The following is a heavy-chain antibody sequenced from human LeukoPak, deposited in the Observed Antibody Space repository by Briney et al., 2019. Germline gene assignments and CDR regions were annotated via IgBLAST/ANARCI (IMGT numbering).Heavy chain of an antibody. Sequence: SETLSLTCTVYGGSFSGYYWSWIRQPPGKGLEWIGEINHSGSTNYNPSRKTRATKSVDTAKNQFSLKLSSVTAADTAVYYCARGLYCSSTSCRGAKNWFDPWGQGTLVTVSS. D-gene: IGHD2-2*01. CDR1: GGSFSGYY. CDR3: ARGLYCSSTSCRGAKNWFDP. CDR2: INHSGST. V-gene: IGHV4-34*01. J-gene: IGHJ5*02.